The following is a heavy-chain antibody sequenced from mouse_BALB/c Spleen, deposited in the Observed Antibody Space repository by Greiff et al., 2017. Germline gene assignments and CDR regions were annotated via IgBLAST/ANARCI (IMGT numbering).Heavy chain of an antibody. CDR3: ARDGNPYAMDY. Sequence: VKLMESGAELARPGASVKLSCKASGYTFTSYWMQWVKQRPGQGLEWIGAIYPGDGDTRYTQKFKGKATLTADKSSSTAYMQLSSLASEDSAVYYCARDGNPYAMDYWGQGTSVTVSA. V-gene: IGHV1-87*01. D-gene: IGHD2-1*01. CDR1: GYTFTSYW. CDR2: IYPGDGDT. J-gene: IGHJ4*01.